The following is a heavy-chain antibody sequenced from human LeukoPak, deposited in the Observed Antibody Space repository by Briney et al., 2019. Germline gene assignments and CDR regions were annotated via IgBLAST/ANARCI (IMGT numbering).Heavy chain of an antibody. V-gene: IGHV4-61*02. CDR3: AVAGGGVGWYGTIDS. CDR2: LYSSGTT. D-gene: IGHD6-19*01. Sequence: PAQTLSLTCTVSGGSIGGGGYYWTWLRQPAGKGLEWVGRLYSSGTTSANPAIRSRVTLTADTTSHQFPLRLTSVTAADTSVYYCAVAGGGVGWYGTIDSWGQGTLVTVSS. J-gene: IGHJ4*02. CDR1: GGSIGGGGYY.